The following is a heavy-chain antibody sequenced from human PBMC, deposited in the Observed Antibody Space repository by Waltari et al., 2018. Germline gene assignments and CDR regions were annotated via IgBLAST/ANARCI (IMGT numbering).Heavy chain of an antibody. CDR3: AKGPHYYYDSSGSVDY. CDR1: GFTFSSYA. D-gene: IGHD3-22*01. CDR2: ISGSVGST. J-gene: IGHJ4*02. V-gene: IGHV3-23*01. Sequence: EVQLLESGGGLVQPGGSLRLSCAASGFTFSSYAMSWVRQAPGKGMEWVSAISGSVGSTYYADSVKGRFTISRDNSKNTLYLQMNSLRAEDTAVYYCAKGPHYYYDSSGSVDYWGQGTLVTVSS.